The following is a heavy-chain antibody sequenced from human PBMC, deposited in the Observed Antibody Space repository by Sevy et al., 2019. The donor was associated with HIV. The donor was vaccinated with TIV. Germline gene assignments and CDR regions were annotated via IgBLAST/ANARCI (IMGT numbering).Heavy chain of an antibody. CDR2: ISAYNGNT. J-gene: IGHJ6*02. CDR3: ARKKRVTMVQGVNSYYYYYGMDV. Sequence: ASVKVSCKASGYTFTSYGISWVRQAPGQGLEWMGWISAYNGNTNYAQKLQGRVTMTTDTSTSTAYMELRSRRSDDTAVYYCARKKRVTMVQGVNSYYYYYGMDVWGQGTTVTVS. CDR1: GYTFTSYG. D-gene: IGHD3-10*01. V-gene: IGHV1-18*01.